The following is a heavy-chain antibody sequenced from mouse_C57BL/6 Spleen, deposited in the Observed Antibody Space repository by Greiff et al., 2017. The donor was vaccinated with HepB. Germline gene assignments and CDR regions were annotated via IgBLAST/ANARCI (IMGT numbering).Heavy chain of an antibody. CDR2: IYPGSGST. V-gene: IGHV1-55*01. CDR1: GYTFTSYW. D-gene: IGHD1-1*01. J-gene: IGHJ4*01. Sequence: QVQLQQPGAELVKPGASVKMSCKASGYTFTSYWITWVKQRPGQGLEWIGDIYPGSGSTNYNEKFKSKATLTVDTSSSTAYMQLSSLTSEDSAVYYCARGNYYGSSPHYYAMDYWGQGTSVTVSS. CDR3: ARGNYYGSSPHYYAMDY.